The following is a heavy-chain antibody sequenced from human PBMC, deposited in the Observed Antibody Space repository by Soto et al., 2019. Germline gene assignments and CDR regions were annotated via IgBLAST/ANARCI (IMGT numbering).Heavy chain of an antibody. CDR2: IYYSGIT. CDR3: ARSNSGYYKWFDP. Sequence: SETLSLTCTGSGDSISSSTYFWGWIRQPPGKGLEWIGNIYYSGITYYNPSLKSRVAISVDTSKNQFSLKLSSVSAADTAIYYCARSNSGYYKWFDPWGQGTLVTVS. J-gene: IGHJ5*02. D-gene: IGHD3-22*01. CDR1: GDSISSSTYF. V-gene: IGHV4-39*01.